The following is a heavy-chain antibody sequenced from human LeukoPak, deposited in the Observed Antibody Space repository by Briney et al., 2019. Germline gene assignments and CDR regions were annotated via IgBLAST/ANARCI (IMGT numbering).Heavy chain of an antibody. J-gene: IGHJ5*02. Sequence: PGGSLRLSCAASGFTFSSYSMNWVRQAPGKGLEWVSSISSSSSYIYYADSVKGRFTISRDNAKNSLYLQMNSLRAEDTAVYYCARERDGSGKWFDPWGQGTLVTVSS. CDR1: GFTFSSYS. V-gene: IGHV3-21*01. CDR2: ISSSSSYI. D-gene: IGHD3-10*01. CDR3: ARERDGSGKWFDP.